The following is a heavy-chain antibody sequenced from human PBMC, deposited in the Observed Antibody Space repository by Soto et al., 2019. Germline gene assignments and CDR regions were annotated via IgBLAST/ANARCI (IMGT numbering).Heavy chain of an antibody. CDR2: IYYSGST. J-gene: IGHJ6*03. CDR3: ATTGGMTTVTTYDYYYYYMDV. Sequence: SETLSLTCTVSGGSISSYYWSWIRQPPGKGLEWIGYIYYSGSTNYNPSLKSRVTISVDTSKNQFSLKLSSVTAADTAVYYCATTGGMTTVTTYDYYYYYMDVWGKGTTVTVSS. V-gene: IGHV4-59*01. CDR1: GGSISSYY. D-gene: IGHD4-4*01.